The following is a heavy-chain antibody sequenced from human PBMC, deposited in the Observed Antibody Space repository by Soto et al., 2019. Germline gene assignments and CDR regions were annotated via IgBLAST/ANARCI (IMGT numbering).Heavy chain of an antibody. CDR1: GYTFTGYY. CDR3: APATVVTPIYLWS. D-gene: IGHD2-21*02. CDR2: INPNSGGT. J-gene: IGHJ5*02. V-gene: IGHV1-2*02. Sequence: ASVKVSCKASGYTFTGYYMHWARQAPGQGLEWMGWINPNSGGTNYAQKFQGRVTMTRDTSISTAYMELSRLRSDDTAVYYCAPATVVTPIYLWSWGQGTLVTVSS.